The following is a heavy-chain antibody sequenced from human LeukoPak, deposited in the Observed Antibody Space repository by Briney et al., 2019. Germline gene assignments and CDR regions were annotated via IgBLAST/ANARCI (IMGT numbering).Heavy chain of an antibody. CDR1: GGSISSSNW. D-gene: IGHD2-2*02. CDR3: ASLPFLGYCSSTSCYTLDY. V-gene: IGHV4-4*02. Sequence: SGTLSLTCAVSGGSISSSNWWSWVRQPPGKGLEWIGEIYHSGSTNYNPSLKSRVTISVDKSKNQFSLKLSSVTAADAAVYYCASLPFLGYCSSTSCYTLDYWGQGTLVTVSS. J-gene: IGHJ4*02. CDR2: IYHSGST.